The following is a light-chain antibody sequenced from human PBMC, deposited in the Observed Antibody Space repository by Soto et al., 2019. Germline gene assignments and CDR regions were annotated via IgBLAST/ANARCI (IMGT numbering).Light chain of an antibody. CDR1: QGISSY. V-gene: IGKV1-9*01. Sequence: DIQLTQSPSFLSASVGDGITISCRASQGISSYLAWYQQKPGKAPKLLIHTASTLQSGVPSRFSGSAAGVEFTLTISSLQPEDFATYYCQQRHSYPITFGQGTRLEIK. CDR2: TAS. CDR3: QQRHSYPIT. J-gene: IGKJ5*01.